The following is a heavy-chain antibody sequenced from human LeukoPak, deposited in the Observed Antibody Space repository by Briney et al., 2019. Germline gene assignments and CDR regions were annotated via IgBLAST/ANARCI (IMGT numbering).Heavy chain of an antibody. Sequence: SETLSLTCTVSGGSISSSTYKWGWIRQPPGKGLEYIGSIPYSGSTYYNPSLKSRVTISVDTSKNQLSLKLSSVTAADTAVYYWARLGPYYDFWSGYLPIDYWGQGTLVTVSS. V-gene: IGHV4-39*01. D-gene: IGHD3-3*01. CDR2: IPYSGST. CDR3: ARLGPYYDFWSGYLPIDY. J-gene: IGHJ4*02. CDR1: GGSISSSTYK.